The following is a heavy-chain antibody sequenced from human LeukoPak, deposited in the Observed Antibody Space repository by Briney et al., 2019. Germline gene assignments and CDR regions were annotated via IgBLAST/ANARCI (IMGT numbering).Heavy chain of an antibody. CDR1: GDSISNYY. D-gene: IGHD1-26*01. J-gene: IGHJ4*02. Sequence: SSETLSLTCTVSGDSISNYYWSWIRQPPGKGLEWIGYIYYSGSTDYNPSLKSRVTISVDTSKSQFSLTLSSVTAADTAVYFCARFRTPHREFDSWGQGTLVTVSS. CDR2: IYYSGST. V-gene: IGHV4-59*08. CDR3: ARFRTPHREFDS.